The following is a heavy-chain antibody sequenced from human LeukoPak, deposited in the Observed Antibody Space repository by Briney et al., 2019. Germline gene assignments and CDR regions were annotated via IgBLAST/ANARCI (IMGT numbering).Heavy chain of an antibody. CDR3: ARGGRGVDY. CDR2: VTGAGNT. J-gene: IGHJ4*02. V-gene: IGHV3-23*01. Sequence: PGGSLRLSCAASGFTLRSYSMRWVRQAAGKGLEWVSAVTGAGNTYYTDSVKGRFTIPRDNSKSTLDLQMNSLRAEDTAVYYCARGGRGVDYWGQGTLVTVSS. D-gene: IGHD3-16*01. CDR1: GFTLRSYS.